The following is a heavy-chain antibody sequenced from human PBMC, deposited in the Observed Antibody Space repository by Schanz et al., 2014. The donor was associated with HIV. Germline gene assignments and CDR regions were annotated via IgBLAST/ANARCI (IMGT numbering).Heavy chain of an antibody. Sequence: QVQLVESGGGVVQPGRSLRLSCAASGFTFSTYVMHWVRQAPGKGLEWVAIIWFDGSNKYYADSVRGRFTISRDNSKNTLYLQMNSLRAEDTAVYYCAKFGRLLGNFDDWGQGTLVTVSS. D-gene: IGHD2-15*01. J-gene: IGHJ4*02. CDR3: AKFGRLLGNFDD. CDR1: GFTFSTYV. CDR2: IWFDGSNK. V-gene: IGHV3-33*06.